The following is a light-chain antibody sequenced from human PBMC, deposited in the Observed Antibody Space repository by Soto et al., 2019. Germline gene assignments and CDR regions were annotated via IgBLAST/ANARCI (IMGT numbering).Light chain of an antibody. CDR3: QLWDTSSNTKV. J-gene: IGLJ3*02. CDR2: DDS. Sequence: SYELTQPPSVSVAPGQTARITCGGNNIGSNSVHWYQQTPGQAPELVVYDDSDRPSGIPERFSGSKSGNTATLTISRVEAGDEADYYCQLWDTSSNTKVFGGGTKLTVL. CDR1: NIGSNS. V-gene: IGLV3-21*02.